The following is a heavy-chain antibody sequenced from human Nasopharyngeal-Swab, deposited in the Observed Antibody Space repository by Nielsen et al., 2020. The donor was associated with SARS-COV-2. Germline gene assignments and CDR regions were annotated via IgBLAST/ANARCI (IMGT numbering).Heavy chain of an antibody. J-gene: IGHJ4*02. D-gene: IGHD1-1*01. Sequence: GGSLRLSCVASGFTFRTYAMSWVRQAPGKGLEWVSGIGGSGRSTYYADSVKGRFTISRDNSKNTLYLQMNSLRADDTAVYYCAKRRGQLLASYHFDQWGQGTPVTVSP. V-gene: IGHV3-23*01. CDR2: IGGSGRST. CDR1: GFTFRTYA. CDR3: AKRRGQLLASYHFDQ.